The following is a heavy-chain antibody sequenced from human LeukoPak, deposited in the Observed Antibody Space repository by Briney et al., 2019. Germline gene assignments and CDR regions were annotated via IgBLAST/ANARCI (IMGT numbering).Heavy chain of an antibody. J-gene: IGHJ4*02. CDR2: INPNSGGT. Sequence: ASVKVSCKASGYTFTGYYMHWVRQAPGQGLEWMGGINPNSGGTNYAQKFQGRVTITRDTSISTTYMELSRLRSDDTAVYYCARDPVYCSGGSCSHFDYWGQGTLVTVSS. D-gene: IGHD2-15*01. CDR1: GYTFTGYY. V-gene: IGHV1-2*02. CDR3: ARDPVYCSGGSCSHFDY.